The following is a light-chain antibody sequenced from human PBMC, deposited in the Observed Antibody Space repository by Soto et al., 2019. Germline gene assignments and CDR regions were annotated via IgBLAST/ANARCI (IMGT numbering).Light chain of an antibody. CDR1: QDISNY. CDR3: QQYDNIPYT. J-gene: IGKJ2*01. Sequence: DIQMTQSPSPLSASVGERVTITGQASQDISNYLSWNQQKPGKAPKVLISDASILEAGLQSRFSGRASGTEFTFTITSLQPEVIATYYCQQYDNIPYTFGQGTKLEIK. CDR2: DAS. V-gene: IGKV1-33*01.